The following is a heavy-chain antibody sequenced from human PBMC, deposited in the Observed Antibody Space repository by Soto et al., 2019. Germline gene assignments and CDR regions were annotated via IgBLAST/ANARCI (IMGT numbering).Heavy chain of an antibody. D-gene: IGHD6-6*01. V-gene: IGHV1-46*01. CDR2: INPNGGST. CDR1: ADTFTSYY. J-gene: IGHJ6*02. CDR3: ARDWASISRYYYYGMDV. Sequence: ASVKVSCKAPADTFTSYYIHWVRQAPGHGLEWMGIINPNGGSTRFAQTFQGRITMTTDTSTSTVYMELRSLRSDDTAVYYCARDWASISRYYYYGMDVWCQGTTVTVFS.